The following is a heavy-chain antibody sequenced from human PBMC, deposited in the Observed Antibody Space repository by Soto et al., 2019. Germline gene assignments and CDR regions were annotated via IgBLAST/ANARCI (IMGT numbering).Heavy chain of an antibody. J-gene: IGHJ5*01. V-gene: IGHV3-9*01. CDR3: ATNRDLGTCGTHCPCNSQFVP. D-gene: IGHD2-15*01. CDR1: GFTFDDYA. Sequence: PGGSLSLSCTASGFTFDDYAMHWVRQGPGEGLEWVSGISWNSANIFYADSVKGRFTISRDNAKNSFSLQMNSLKPEDTALYHCATNRDLGTCGTHCPCNSQFVPLGPGTLVTVSS. CDR2: ISWNSANI.